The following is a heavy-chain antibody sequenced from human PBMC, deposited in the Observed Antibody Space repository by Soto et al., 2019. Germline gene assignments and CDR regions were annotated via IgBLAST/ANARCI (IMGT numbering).Heavy chain of an antibody. Sequence: SVKVSCKASGGTFSSYAISWVRQAPGQGLEWMGGIIPIFGTANYAQKFQGRVTITADESTSTAYMELSSLRSEDTAVYYCARAASGIEYYYDSSGYYYYYGMDVWGQGTTVTVS. CDR2: IIPIFGTA. CDR3: ARAASGIEYYYDSSGYYYYYGMDV. J-gene: IGHJ6*02. V-gene: IGHV1-69*13. D-gene: IGHD3-22*01. CDR1: GGTFSSYA.